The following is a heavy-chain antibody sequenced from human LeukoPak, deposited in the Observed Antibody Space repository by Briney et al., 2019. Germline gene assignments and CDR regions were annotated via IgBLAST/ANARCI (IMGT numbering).Heavy chain of an antibody. V-gene: IGHV3-30-3*01. J-gene: IGHJ4*02. CDR1: GFTFRNYV. CDR2: TSSDLNVK. Sequence: PGGSLRLSCAASGFTFRNYVIHWVRQAPGKGLEWVAVTSSDLNVKLYADSVKGRFTISRDNAKNSLYLQMNSLRAEDTAIYYCTRVGYIDEGIDYWGQGTLVTASS. CDR3: TRVGYIDEGIDY. D-gene: IGHD5-24*01.